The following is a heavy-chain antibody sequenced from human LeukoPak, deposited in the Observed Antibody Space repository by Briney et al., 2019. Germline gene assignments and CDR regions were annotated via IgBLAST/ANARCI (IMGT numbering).Heavy chain of an antibody. CDR3: ARFKREWLRSEYYFDY. Sequence: PGGSLRPSCAASGFTFSDYYMSWIRQAPGKGLEWVSYISSSSSYTNYADSMKGRFTISRDNAKNSLYLQMNSLRAEDTAVYYCARFKREWLRSEYYFDYWGQGTLVTVSS. V-gene: IGHV3-11*06. CDR2: ISSSSSYT. CDR1: GFTFSDYY. D-gene: IGHD5-12*01. J-gene: IGHJ4*02.